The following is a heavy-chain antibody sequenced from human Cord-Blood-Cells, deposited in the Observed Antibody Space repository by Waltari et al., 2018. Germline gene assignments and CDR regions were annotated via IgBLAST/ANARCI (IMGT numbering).Heavy chain of an antibody. CDR1: GGSISSYY. D-gene: IGHD6-6*01. CDR3: ARDLGRGSSDAFDI. Sequence: QVQLQESGPGLVKPSETLSLTCTVSGGSISSYYWSWIWQPAGKGLEWIGRIYTSGRTNYNPSLKSRVTMSVDTSKNQFSLKLSSVTAADTAVYYCARDLGRGSSDAFDIWGQGTMVTVSS. J-gene: IGHJ3*02. CDR2: IYTSGRT. V-gene: IGHV4-4*07.